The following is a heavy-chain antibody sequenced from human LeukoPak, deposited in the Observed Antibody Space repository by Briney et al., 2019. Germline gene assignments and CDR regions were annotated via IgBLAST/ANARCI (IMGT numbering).Heavy chain of an antibody. V-gene: IGHV3-7*03. Sequence: GGSLRLSCTTSGFTFTDYWMTWVRQAPGKGLEWVANINQDGSKKFYVDSVKGRFTISRDNAKNALYLQMNTLRAEDTAVYYCAKGRRAPLVGTTTKSWIDSWGQGTLVTVSS. CDR2: INQDGSKK. CDR1: GFTFTDYW. CDR3: AKGRRAPLVGTTTKSWIDS. J-gene: IGHJ4*02. D-gene: IGHD1-26*01.